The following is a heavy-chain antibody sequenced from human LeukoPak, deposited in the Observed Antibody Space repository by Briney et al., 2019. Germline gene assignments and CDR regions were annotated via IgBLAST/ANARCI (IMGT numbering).Heavy chain of an antibody. J-gene: IGHJ4*02. CDR2: ISTGGDYT. CDR3: AKVLRSGELLGFDS. CDR1: GFTLSSSA. V-gene: IGHV3-23*01. Sequence: PGVLLRLSCGAYGFTLSSSAKIGGRQAPGKGLEWVSAISTGGDYTYYADSVKGRFAIPRDNSKNTLYLQMNSLRAEDTAVYYCAKVLRSGELLGFDSWGQGTLVTVSS. D-gene: IGHD1-26*01.